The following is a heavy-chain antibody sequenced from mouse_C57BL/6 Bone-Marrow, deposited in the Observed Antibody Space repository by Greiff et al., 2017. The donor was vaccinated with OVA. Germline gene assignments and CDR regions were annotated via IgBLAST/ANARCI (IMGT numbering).Heavy chain of an antibody. CDR2: INPSSGYT. D-gene: IGHD2-4*01. V-gene: IGHV1-4*01. CDR1: GYTFTSYT. CDR3: AREGLYAMDY. J-gene: IGHJ4*01. Sequence: VQLQQSGAELARPGASVKMSCKASGYTFTSYTMHWVKQRPGQGLEWIGYINPSSGYTKYNQKFEDKATLTADKSSSTAYMQLSSLTSEDSAVYYCAREGLYAMDYWGQGTSVTVSS.